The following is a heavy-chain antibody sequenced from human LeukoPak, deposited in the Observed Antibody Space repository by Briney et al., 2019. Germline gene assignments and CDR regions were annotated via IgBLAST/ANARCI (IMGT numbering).Heavy chain of an antibody. CDR3: ARHTLVGARNAFDI. CDR1: GGPFSGYY. J-gene: IGHJ3*02. V-gene: IGHV4-34*01. Sequence: SETLSLTCAVYGGPFSGYYWSWIRQPPGKGLEWIGEINHSGSTNYNPSLKSRVTISVDTSKNQFSLKLSSVTAADTAVYYCARHTLVGARNAFDIWGQGTMVTVSS. D-gene: IGHD1-26*01. CDR2: INHSGST.